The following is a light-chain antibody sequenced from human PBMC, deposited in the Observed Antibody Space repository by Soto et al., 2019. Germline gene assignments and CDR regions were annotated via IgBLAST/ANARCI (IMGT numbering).Light chain of an antibody. CDR1: QSVSSN. CDR3: QQYNNCPPYT. J-gene: IGKJ2*01. V-gene: IGKV3-15*01. Sequence: EMVMTQSPATLSVSPGERATLSGSASQSVSSNLAWYQQKPGHAPRLLIYGASTRATGIPARFSGSGSGTEFTLTISSLQTEDFAVYYCQQYNNCPPYTFGQGTKLEIK. CDR2: GAS.